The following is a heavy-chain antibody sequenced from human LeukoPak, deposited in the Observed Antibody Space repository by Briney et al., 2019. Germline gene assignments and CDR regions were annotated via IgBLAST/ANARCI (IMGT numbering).Heavy chain of an antibody. D-gene: IGHD3-22*01. CDR3: ARSPYDSSGYYSYYFDY. CDR2: IKQDGSEK. V-gene: IGHV3-7*01. CDR1: GFTFSSYW. Sequence: GGSLRLSCAASGFTFSSYWMSWVRQAPGKGLEWVANIKQDGSEKYYVDSVKGRFTISRDNAKNSLYLQMNSLRAEDTAVYYCARSPYDSSGYYSYYFDYWGQGTLVTVSS. J-gene: IGHJ4*02.